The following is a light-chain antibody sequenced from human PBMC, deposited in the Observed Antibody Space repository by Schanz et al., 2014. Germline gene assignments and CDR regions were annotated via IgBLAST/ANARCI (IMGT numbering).Light chain of an antibody. CDR2: DVG. CDR1: SSDVGGYNY. J-gene: IGLJ1*01. Sequence: QSVLTQPASVSGSPGQSITISCTGSSSDVGGYNYVSWYQQHPGTAPKLMIYDVGNRPSGVSNRFSGSKSGNTASLTISGLQAEDEADYYCSSYTSSSTLRVFGTGTKVTVL. V-gene: IGLV2-14*01. CDR3: SSYTSSSTLRV.